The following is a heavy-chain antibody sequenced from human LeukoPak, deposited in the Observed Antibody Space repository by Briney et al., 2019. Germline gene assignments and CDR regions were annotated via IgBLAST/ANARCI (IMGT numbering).Heavy chain of an antibody. Sequence: GASVKVSCKASGYTFTSYGISWVRQAPGQGLEWMGCISAYNGNTNYAQKLQGRVTMTTDTSTSTAYMELRSLRSADTAVYYCARDYCSSTSCYTGGFDYWGQGTLVTVSS. J-gene: IGHJ4*02. CDR2: ISAYNGNT. D-gene: IGHD2-2*02. CDR1: GYTFTSYG. CDR3: ARDYCSSTSCYTGGFDY. V-gene: IGHV1-18*01.